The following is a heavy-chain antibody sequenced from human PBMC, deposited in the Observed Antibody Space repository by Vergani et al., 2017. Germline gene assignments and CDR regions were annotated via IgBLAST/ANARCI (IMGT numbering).Heavy chain of an antibody. V-gene: IGHV3-15*05. CDR3: NTDLATPRPRDGRDYFDH. J-gene: IGHJ4*02. CDR2: IRNKANSYTT. D-gene: IGHD2-21*01. CDR1: GFTFTDAW. Sequence: EVQLVESGGGLVKSGGSLRLSCVASGFTFTDAWMSWVRQAPGKGLEWIGHIRNKANSYTTEYAPSVKGRFIISRDDSRNTLYLDVISLETEDTAVYYWNTDLATPRPRDGRDYFDHWGQGTLVTVSS.